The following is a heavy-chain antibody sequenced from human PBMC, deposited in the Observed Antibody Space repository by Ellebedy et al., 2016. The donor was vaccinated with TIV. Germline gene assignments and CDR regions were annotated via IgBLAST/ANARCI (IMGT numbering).Heavy chain of an antibody. Sequence: GESLKISCTASGFNFGDYAMIWVRQAPGKGLEWVGFISSRRYGGRPEYAASVKGRFSISSDDSRSIAYLQMDSLKSDDTGVYYCTRNPKKGAGIPFDNWGRGVLVTVSS. CDR3: TRNPKKGAGIPFDN. D-gene: IGHD4/OR15-4a*01. CDR1: GFNFGDYA. CDR2: ISSRRYGGRP. V-gene: IGHV3-49*04. J-gene: IGHJ4*02.